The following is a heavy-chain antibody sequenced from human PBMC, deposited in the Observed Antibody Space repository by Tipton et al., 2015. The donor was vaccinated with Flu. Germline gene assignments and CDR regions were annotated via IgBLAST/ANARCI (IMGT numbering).Heavy chain of an antibody. CDR1: GGSISSSSYY. CDR3: ARDTLGDPPGAFDI. V-gene: IGHV4-39*07. D-gene: IGHD3-10*01. CDR2: IYYSGST. J-gene: IGHJ3*02. Sequence: TLSLACTVSGGSISSSSYYWGWIRQPPGKGLEWIGSIYYSGSTYYNPSLKSRVTISVDTSKNQFSLKLSSVTAADTAVDYCARDTLGDPPGAFDIWGQGTMVTVSA.